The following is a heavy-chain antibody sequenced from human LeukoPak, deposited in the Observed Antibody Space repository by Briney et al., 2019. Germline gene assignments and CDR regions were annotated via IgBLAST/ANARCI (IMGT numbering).Heavy chain of an antibody. J-gene: IGHJ6*02. Sequence: GGSLRLSCAASGFTFSSYAMSWVRQAPGKGLEWVSAISGSGGSTYYANSVKGRFTISRDNSKNTLYLQMNSLRAEDTAVYYCAMDVDTAMGYYYYGMDVWGQGTTVTVSS. V-gene: IGHV3-23*01. D-gene: IGHD5-18*01. CDR3: AMDVDTAMGYYYYGMDV. CDR1: GFTFSSYA. CDR2: ISGSGGST.